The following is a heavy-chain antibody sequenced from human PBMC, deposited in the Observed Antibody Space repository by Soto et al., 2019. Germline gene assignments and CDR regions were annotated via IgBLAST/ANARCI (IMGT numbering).Heavy chain of an antibody. Sequence: EVQLLESGGGLVQPGGSLRLSCAASGFTFSSYAMSWVRQAPGKGLEWVSAISGSGGSTYYADSVKGRFTISRDNSKNTLSLQMNSLRAEDTAVYYCAKTRSYYVYFDYWGQGTLVTVSS. J-gene: IGHJ4*02. CDR3: AKTRSYYVYFDY. D-gene: IGHD1-26*01. CDR2: ISGSGGST. CDR1: GFTFSSYA. V-gene: IGHV3-23*01.